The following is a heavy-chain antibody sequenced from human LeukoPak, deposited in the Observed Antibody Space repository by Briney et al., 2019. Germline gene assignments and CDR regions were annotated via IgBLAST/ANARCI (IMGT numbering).Heavy chain of an antibody. CDR2: INQNAGI. CDR3: ARGRTRLSWLDP. Sequence: SETLSLTCAVSGGSIRGYYWSWVRQSPGKGLEWIGDINQNAGIDYNPSLKSRVTISIDSSTNRISLNVTAATPADTAMYYCARGRTRLSWLDPWGQGTLVTVSS. CDR1: GGSIRGYY. J-gene: IGHJ5*02. D-gene: IGHD6-6*01. V-gene: IGHV4-34*01.